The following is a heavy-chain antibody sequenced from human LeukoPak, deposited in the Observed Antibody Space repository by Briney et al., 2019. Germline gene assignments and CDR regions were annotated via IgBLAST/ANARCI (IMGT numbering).Heavy chain of an antibody. J-gene: IGHJ4*02. Sequence: SETLSLTCAVYGGSFSGYYWSWSRQPPGKGLEWIGEINHSGSTNYNPSLKSRVTISVDTSKNQFSLKLSSVTAADTAVYYCASYDFWSGYYPFDYWGQGTLVTVSS. CDR1: GGSFSGYY. CDR3: ASYDFWSGYYPFDY. V-gene: IGHV4-34*01. CDR2: INHSGST. D-gene: IGHD3-3*01.